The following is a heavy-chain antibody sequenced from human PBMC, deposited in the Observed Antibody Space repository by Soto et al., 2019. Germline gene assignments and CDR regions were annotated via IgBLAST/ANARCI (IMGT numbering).Heavy chain of an antibody. CDR2: INHSGST. D-gene: IGHD1-1*01. CDR3: ARGRPRIQLEGRGYYYYYGMDV. CDR1: GGSFSGYY. J-gene: IGHJ6*02. Sequence: SETLSLTCAAYGGSFSGYYWSWIRQPPGKGLEWIGEINHSGSTNYNPSLKSRVTISVDTSKNQFSLKLSSVTAADTAVYYCARGRPRIQLEGRGYYYYYGMDVWGQGTTVTVSS. V-gene: IGHV4-34*01.